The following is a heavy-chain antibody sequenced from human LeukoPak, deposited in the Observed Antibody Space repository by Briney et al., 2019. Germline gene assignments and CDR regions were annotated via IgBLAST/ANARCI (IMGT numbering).Heavy chain of an antibody. CDR2: IKEDGSEK. CDR3: ARGWLRYVFDY. D-gene: IGHD5-24*01. CDR1: GFTFSRYW. J-gene: IGHJ4*02. Sequence: PGGSLRLSCAASGFTFSRYWTTWVRQTPGKGLEWVANIKEDGSEKYYVDSVKGRFTISRDNAKNSLYLQMNSLRAEDTAVYYCARGWLRYVFDYWGQGTLVTVSS. V-gene: IGHV3-7*01.